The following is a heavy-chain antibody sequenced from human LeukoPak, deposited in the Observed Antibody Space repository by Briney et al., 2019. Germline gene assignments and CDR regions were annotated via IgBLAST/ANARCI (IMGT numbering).Heavy chain of an antibody. CDR3: ARHGPYYDILTSGYYYYYGMDV. V-gene: IGHV5-51*01. D-gene: IGHD3-9*01. CDR2: IYPGDSDT. Sequence: RGESLKISCKGSGYSFTSYWIGWVRQMPGKGLEWMGIIYPGDSDTRYSPSFQGRVTISADKSISTAYLQWSSLKASDTAMYYCARHGPYYDILTSGYYYYYGMDVWGQGTTVTVSS. J-gene: IGHJ6*02. CDR1: GYSFTSYW.